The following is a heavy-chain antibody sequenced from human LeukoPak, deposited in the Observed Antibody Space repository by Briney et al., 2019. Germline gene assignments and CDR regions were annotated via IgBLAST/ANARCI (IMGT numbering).Heavy chain of an antibody. CDR1: EFTFTSYT. CDR3: AKVMAAAGTWFFDY. CDR2: SRPIGGIS. J-gene: IGHJ4*02. Sequence: QQGRTLRPSCVAPEFTFTSYTIGWVCHGPVKWLETESPSRPIGGISYNADSLQGQFTISRDSSKNTLQLQMNSHSAEDTAVYDCAKVMAAAGTWFFDYWSQGTLVPVSS. V-gene: IGHV3-23*01. D-gene: IGHD6-13*01.